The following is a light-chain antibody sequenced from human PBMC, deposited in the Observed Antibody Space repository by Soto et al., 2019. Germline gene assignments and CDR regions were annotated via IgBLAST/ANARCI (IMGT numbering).Light chain of an antibody. V-gene: IGLV2-11*01. CDR1: NSDVGGFNY. CDR3: CSFAGTYV. CDR2: DVN. Sequence: QSVLTQPRSVSGSPGQSVTISCTGTNSDVGGFNYVSWYQQHPGKAPKLMLYDVNKRPSGVPDRFSGSKSGNTASLTISGLQAEDEADYYCCSFAGTYVFGTGTKLTV. J-gene: IGLJ1*01.